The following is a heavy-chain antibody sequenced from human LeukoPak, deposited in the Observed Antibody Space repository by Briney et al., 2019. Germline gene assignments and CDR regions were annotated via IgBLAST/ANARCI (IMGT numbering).Heavy chain of an antibody. CDR3: ARVPRRGYYDFWSGYSLFDY. CDR2: INPNSGGT. CDR1: GYTFTGYY. V-gene: IGHV1-2*02. D-gene: IGHD3-3*01. Sequence: GASVKASCKASGYTFTGYYMHWVRQAPGQGLEWMGWINPNSGGTNYAQKFQGRVTMTRDTSISTAYMELSRLRSDDTAVYYCARVPRRGYYDFWSGYSLFDYWGQGTLVTVSS. J-gene: IGHJ4*02.